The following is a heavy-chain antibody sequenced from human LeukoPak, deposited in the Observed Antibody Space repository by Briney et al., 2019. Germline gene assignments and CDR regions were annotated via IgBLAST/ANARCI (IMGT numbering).Heavy chain of an antibody. CDR1: GFTFTSYD. Sequence: GGSLRLSCAASGFTFTSYDMNWVRQAPGKGLEWVSSSSSIRSNIYYADSVKGRFTISRDNAKKSLYLQMNSLRAEDTAIYYWARGAGESLFDYWGQGTLVTVSS. J-gene: IGHJ4*02. V-gene: IGHV3-21*01. CDR3: ARGAGESLFDY. D-gene: IGHD4/OR15-4a*01. CDR2: SSSIRSNI.